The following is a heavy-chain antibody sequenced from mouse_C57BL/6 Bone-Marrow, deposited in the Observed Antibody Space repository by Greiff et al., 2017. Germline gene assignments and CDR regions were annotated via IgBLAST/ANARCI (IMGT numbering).Heavy chain of an antibody. J-gene: IGHJ3*01. CDR3: AIHEDRNYDYDRGAWFAY. Sequence: VQLQQSGAELVKPGASVKLSCKASGYTFTEYTIHWVKQRSGQGLEWIGWFYPGSGSIKYNEKFKDKATLTADKSSSTVYMELSRLTSKDSAVYFCAIHEDRNYDYDRGAWFAYWGQGTLVTVSA. V-gene: IGHV1-62-2*01. CDR2: FYPGSGSI. CDR1: GYTFTEYT. D-gene: IGHD2-4*01.